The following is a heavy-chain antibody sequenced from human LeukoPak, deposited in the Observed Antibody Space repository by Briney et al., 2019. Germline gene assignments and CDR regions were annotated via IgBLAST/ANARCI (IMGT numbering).Heavy chain of an antibody. CDR1: GYTFTDYY. CDR2: INPNSGDT. CDR3: ARSASYSSSSSWFDP. D-gene: IGHD6-6*01. J-gene: IGHJ5*02. Sequence: GASVKVSCKASGYTFTDYYMHWVRQAPGQGLEWMGWINPNSGDTNYAQKFQGRVTMTRDTSISTGYMELRTLRSDDTAVYYCARSASYSSSSSWFDPWGQGTLVTVSS. V-gene: IGHV1-2*02.